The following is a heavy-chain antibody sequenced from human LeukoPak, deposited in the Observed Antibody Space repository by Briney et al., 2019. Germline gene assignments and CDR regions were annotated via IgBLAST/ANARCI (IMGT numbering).Heavy chain of an antibody. J-gene: IGHJ2*01. CDR1: GGSISSYY. D-gene: IGHD3-22*01. CDR2: IYTSGST. CDR3: ARTTYPYYYDSSGYWYFDL. V-gene: IGHV4-4*07. Sequence: PSETLSLTCTVPGGSISSYYWSWIRQPAGKGLEWIGRIYTSGSTNYNPSLKSRVTMSVDTSKNQFSLKLSSVTAADTAVYYCARTTYPYYYDSSGYWYFDLWGRGTLVTVSS.